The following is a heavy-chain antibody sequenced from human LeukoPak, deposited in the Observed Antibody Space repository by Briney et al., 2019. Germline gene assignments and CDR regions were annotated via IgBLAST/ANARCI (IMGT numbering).Heavy chain of an antibody. CDR2: ISYDGSNK. V-gene: IGHV3-30-3*01. Sequence: GSLRLSFAASGFTFSTYAMHWVRQAPGKGLEWVAVISYDGSNKYYADSVKGRFTISRDNSKNTLYLQMNSLRAEDTAVYYCASFPSGGSYWGQGTLVTVSS. CDR1: GFTFSTYA. CDR3: ASFPSGGSY. D-gene: IGHD2-15*01. J-gene: IGHJ4*02.